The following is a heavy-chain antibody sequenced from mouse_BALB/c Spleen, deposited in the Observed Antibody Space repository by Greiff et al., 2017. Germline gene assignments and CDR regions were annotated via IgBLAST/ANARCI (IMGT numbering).Heavy chain of an antibody. CDR3: TREIYDGYYSAWFAY. Sequence: QVQLQQPGAELVRPGASVKLSCKASGYTFTSYWINWVKQRPGQGLEWIGNIYPSDSYTNYNQKFKDKATLTVDKSSSTAHMQLSSPTSEDSAVYYCTREIYDGYYSAWFAYWGQGTLVTVSA. V-gene: IGHV1-69*02. CDR2: IYPSDSYT. D-gene: IGHD2-3*01. CDR1: GYTFTSYW. J-gene: IGHJ3*01.